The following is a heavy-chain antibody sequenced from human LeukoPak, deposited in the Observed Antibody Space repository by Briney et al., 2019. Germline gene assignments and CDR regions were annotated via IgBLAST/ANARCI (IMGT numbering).Heavy chain of an antibody. D-gene: IGHD3-16*01. CDR3: AGGIDYFDD. V-gene: IGHV1-24*01. CDR1: GYTLTQLS. Sequence: GASVKVSCKVSGYTLTQLSMHWVRQAPGKGLEWMGGLDPDYGETIYAQKFQGRVTMTEDTSADTAYMELSSLTSEDTAVYFCAGGIDYFDDWGQGTLVTVSS. J-gene: IGHJ4*02. CDR2: LDPDYGET.